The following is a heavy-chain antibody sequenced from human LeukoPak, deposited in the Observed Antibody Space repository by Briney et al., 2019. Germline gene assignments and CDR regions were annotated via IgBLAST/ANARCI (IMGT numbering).Heavy chain of an antibody. V-gene: IGHV1-18*01. CDR1: GYTFRNFA. D-gene: IGHD6-13*01. Sequence: GASVKVSCKASGYTFRNFAISWVRQAPGQGLEWMGWISAYNGITNYAQRVQGRVTMTTDTSTSTAYMELRSLRTDDTAIYYCARFEDGSSWPWPGLDYWGQGTLDTVSS. CDR2: ISAYNGIT. J-gene: IGHJ4*02. CDR3: ARFEDGSSWPWPGLDY.